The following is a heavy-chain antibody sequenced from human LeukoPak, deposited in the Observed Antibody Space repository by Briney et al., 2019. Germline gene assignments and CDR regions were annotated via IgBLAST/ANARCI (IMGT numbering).Heavy chain of an antibody. D-gene: IGHD3-22*01. CDR1: GFTFSSYS. CDR3: ARVGPDSSGYYYYFDY. J-gene: IGHJ4*02. CDR2: ISSSSSYI. Sequence: GGSLRLSCAASGFTFSSYSMNWVRQAPGKGLEWVSSISSSSSYIYYADSEKGRFTISRDNAKNSLYLQMNSLRAEDTAVYYCARVGPDSSGYYYYFDYWGQGTLVTVSS. V-gene: IGHV3-21*01.